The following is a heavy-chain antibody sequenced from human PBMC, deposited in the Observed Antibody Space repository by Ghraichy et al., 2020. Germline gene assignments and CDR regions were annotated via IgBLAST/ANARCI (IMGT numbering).Heavy chain of an antibody. V-gene: IGHV4-39*01. D-gene: IGHD2-15*01. CDR2: IYYSGTT. Sequence: SETLSLTCSVSGDSIISSSYYWDWIRQPPGKGLEWIGSIYYSGTTYYSPPLKTRVTVSIDTSKNQFSLRLKSVTATDTAVYYCARRAGGYQYFYGLDVWGQGTTGIVSS. CDR1: GDSIISSSYY. J-gene: IGHJ6*02. CDR3: ARRAGGYQYFYGLDV.